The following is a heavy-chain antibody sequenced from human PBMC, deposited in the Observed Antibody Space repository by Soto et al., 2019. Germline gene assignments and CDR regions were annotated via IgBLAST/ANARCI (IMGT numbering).Heavy chain of an antibody. Sequence: PSETLSLTCTVSGGSISSYYWSWIRQPPGKGLEWIGYIYYSGSTNYNRSLKSRVTISVDTSKNQFSLKLSSVTAADTAVYYCAGDEFGTVNNWGQETLVTFPS. CDR3: AGDEFGTVNN. V-gene: IGHV4-59*01. D-gene: IGHD2-8*02. CDR2: IYYSGST. CDR1: GGSISSYY. J-gene: IGHJ4*02.